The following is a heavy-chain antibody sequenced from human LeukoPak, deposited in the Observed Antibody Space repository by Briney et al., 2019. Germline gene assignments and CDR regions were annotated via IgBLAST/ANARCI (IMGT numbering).Heavy chain of an antibody. V-gene: IGHV4-59*11. CDR3: ARRTPGLLWFDP. CDR2: IYYRGST. J-gene: IGHJ5*02. Sequence: PPETLSLTCTVSGASISNHYCSWIRQPPGKGPEWIGDIYYRGSTNYNPSLKSRVTISVDTSKNQFSLKLNSVTAADTAVYYCARRTPGLLWFDPWGQGTLVTVSS. CDR1: GASISNHY.